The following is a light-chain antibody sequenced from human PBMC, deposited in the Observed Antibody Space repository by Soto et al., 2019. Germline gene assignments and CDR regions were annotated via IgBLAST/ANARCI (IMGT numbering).Light chain of an antibody. CDR2: GNS. CDR1: SSNIGAGYD. J-gene: IGLJ2*01. CDR3: QSYDSSLSGSPEVV. Sequence: QSALTQPPSVSGAPGQRVTISCTGSSSNIGAGYDVHWYQQLPGTAPKLLIYGNSNRPSGVPDRFSGSKSGTSASLAITGLQAEDEADYYCQSYDSSLSGSPEVVFGGGTKLTVL. V-gene: IGLV1-40*01.